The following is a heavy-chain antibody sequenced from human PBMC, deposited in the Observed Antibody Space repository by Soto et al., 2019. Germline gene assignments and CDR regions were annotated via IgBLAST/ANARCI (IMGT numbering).Heavy chain of an antibody. Sequence: EVQLLESGGGLVQPGGSLRLSCAASGFTFSSYAMSWVRQAPGKGLEWVSAISGSGGSTYYADSVKGRFTIARDNSKNTLYLQMNSRRAEDTAVYYCAKDRLPDTVTVSGDYWGQGTLVTVSS. D-gene: IGHD4-17*01. CDR2: ISGSGGST. CDR3: AKDRLPDTVTVSGDY. J-gene: IGHJ4*02. CDR1: GFTFSSYA. V-gene: IGHV3-23*01.